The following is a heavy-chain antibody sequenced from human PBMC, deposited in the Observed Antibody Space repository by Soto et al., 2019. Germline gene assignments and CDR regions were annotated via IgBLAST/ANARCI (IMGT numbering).Heavy chain of an antibody. CDR3: ARFRSGWYGLSGAFDI. V-gene: IGHV3-74*01. CDR2: INSDGSST. Sequence: GSLILSCAASGFTFSSYWMHWVRQAPGKGLVWVSRINSDGSSTSYADSVKGRFTISRDNAKNTLYLQMNSLRAEDTAVYYCARFRSGWYGLSGAFDIWGQGTMVTVSS. J-gene: IGHJ3*02. CDR1: GFTFSSYW. D-gene: IGHD6-19*01.